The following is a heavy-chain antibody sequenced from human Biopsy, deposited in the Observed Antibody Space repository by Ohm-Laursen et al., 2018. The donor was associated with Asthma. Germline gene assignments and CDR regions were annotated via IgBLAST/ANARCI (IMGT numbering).Heavy chain of an antibody. V-gene: IGHV3-48*04. J-gene: IGHJ6*02. Sequence: SLRLSCAASGFTFSSYSMNWVRRAPGKGLEWVASISASGSTKYPSESVQGRSTISRDNAQNLLILEMDSLRADDTGIYYCARVLESSSRGPFYFFALDVWGQGTPVAVS. CDR1: GFTFSSYS. CDR2: ISASGSTK. CDR3: ARVLESSSRGPFYFFALDV. D-gene: IGHD6-13*01.